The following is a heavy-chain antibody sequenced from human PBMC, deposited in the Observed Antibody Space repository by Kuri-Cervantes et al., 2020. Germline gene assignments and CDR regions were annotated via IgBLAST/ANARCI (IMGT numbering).Heavy chain of an antibody. V-gene: IGHV4-38-2*01. CDR1: GYSISSGYY. CDR3: ARTAITMIVLSVYDASDI. J-gene: IGHJ3*02. Sequence: SETLSLTCHVSGYSISSGYYWGWIRQSPGKGPEWIGSRYHGGQVYYDQSLKSRVTISLDTSRNQFSLKLSFVTAADTAVYYCARTAITMIVLSVYDASDIWGQGTMVTVSS. D-gene: IGHD3-22*01. CDR2: RYHGGQV.